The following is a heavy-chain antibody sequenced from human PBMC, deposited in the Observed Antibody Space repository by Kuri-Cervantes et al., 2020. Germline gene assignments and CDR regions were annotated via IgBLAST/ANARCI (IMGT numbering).Heavy chain of an antibody. CDR2: ISSSSSNI. Sequence: GGSLRLSCAVSGFTFSSYSMNWVRQAPGKGLEWVSCISSSSSNIYYADSVKGRFTISRDNAKNSLYLQMNSLRAEDTAVYYCARDWGGMVRGASLYYWGQGTLVTVSS. CDR3: ARDWGGMVRGASLYY. D-gene: IGHD3-10*01. CDR1: GFTFSSYS. J-gene: IGHJ4*02. V-gene: IGHV3-21*04.